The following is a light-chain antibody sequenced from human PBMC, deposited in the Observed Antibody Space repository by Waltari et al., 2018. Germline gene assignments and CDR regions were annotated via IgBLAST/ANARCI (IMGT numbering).Light chain of an antibody. J-gene: IGLJ3*02. CDR3: CSYADSNSWV. CDR1: GRDVGGYSL. CDR2: EGS. Sequence: QSALTQPASVSGFPGPSITISCSGTGRDVGGYSLVSCHQKQPGKAPKLLISEGSERPSGVSSRFSGAKSGDTASLTISGLQPEDEADYYCCSYADSNSWVFGGGTKLTVL. V-gene: IGLV2-23*01.